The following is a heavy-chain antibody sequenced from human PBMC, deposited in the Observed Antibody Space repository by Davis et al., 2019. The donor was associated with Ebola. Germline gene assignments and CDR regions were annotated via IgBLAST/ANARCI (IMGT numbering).Heavy chain of an antibody. CDR2: ISSSSSYI. V-gene: IGHV3-21*01. J-gene: IGHJ4*02. CDR3: ARDRIGYDPHTFDY. Sequence: PGGSLRLSCAASGFTFSSYSMNWVRQAPGKGLEWVSSISSSSSYIYYADSVKGRFTISRDNAKNSLYLQMNSLRAEDTAVYYCARDRIGYDPHTFDYWGQGTLVTVSS. CDR1: GFTFSSYS. D-gene: IGHD5-12*01.